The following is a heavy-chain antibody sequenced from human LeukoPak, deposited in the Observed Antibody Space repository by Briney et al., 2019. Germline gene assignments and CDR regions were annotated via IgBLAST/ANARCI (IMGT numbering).Heavy chain of an antibody. V-gene: IGHV3-48*01. J-gene: IGHJ4*02. CDR1: GFTFSSYS. CDR3: ARVGYDSSGYYSKFDY. Sequence: GGSLRLSCAASGFTFSSYSMNWVRQAPRKGLEWGSYISSSTNTIYYADSVKGRFTISRDNAKNSLYLQMSSLRAEDTAVYYCARVGYDSSGYYSKFDYWGQGTLVTVSS. CDR2: ISSSTNTI. D-gene: IGHD3-22*01.